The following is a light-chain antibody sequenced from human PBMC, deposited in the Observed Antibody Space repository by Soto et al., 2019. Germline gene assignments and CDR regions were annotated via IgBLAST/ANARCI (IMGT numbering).Light chain of an antibody. Sequence: ETVLTQSPGTLSSSPGERATLSCRASQSVSSSYLAWYQPKPGQAPRLLIYDASSTATGIPDRFSGCGSGTDFTLTISRLAPEDFAVYYCQQDVRSPPSWTFGQGTKVESK. CDR2: DAS. CDR1: QSVSSSY. CDR3: QQDVRSPPSWT. V-gene: IGKV3-20*01. J-gene: IGKJ1*01.